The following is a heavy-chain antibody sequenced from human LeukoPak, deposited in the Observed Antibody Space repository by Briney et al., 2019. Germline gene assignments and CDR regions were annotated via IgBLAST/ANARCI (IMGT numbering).Heavy chain of an antibody. CDR2: ISYDGSNK. CDR3: AKVYSSSWFHLYYFDY. CDR1: GFTFSSYG. D-gene: IGHD6-13*01. J-gene: IGHJ4*02. V-gene: IGHV3-30*18. Sequence: GGSLRLSCAASGFTFSSYGMHWVRQAPGKGLEWVAVISYDGSNKYYADSVKGRFTISRDNSKNTLYLQMNSLRAEDTAVYYCAKVYSSSWFHLYYFDYWGQGTLVTVSS.